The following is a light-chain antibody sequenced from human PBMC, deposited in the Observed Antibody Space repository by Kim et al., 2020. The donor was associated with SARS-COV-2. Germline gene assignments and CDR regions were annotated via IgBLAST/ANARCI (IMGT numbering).Light chain of an antibody. V-gene: IGLV3-1*01. CDR3: QAWDSSTAV. Sequence: GSPGQTAIITCSGDKVGDKYACWYQQKPGQSPVLVIYQDTKRPSGIPERFSGSNSGNTATLTISGTQAMDEADYYCQAWDSSTAVFGGGTQLTVL. CDR2: QDT. J-gene: IGLJ3*02. CDR1: KVGDKY.